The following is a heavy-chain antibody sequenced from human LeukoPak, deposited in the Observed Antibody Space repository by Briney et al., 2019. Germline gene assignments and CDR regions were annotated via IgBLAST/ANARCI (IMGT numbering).Heavy chain of an antibody. D-gene: IGHD1-14*01. J-gene: IGHJ4*02. Sequence: GRSLRLSCAASGFTFSGHWMSWVRQAPGKGLEWVANINQGGSDKYYVDSVKGRFTISRDNANNLLYLQMNSLRGEETAVYYCTRDRSRAEDDWGQGTLVTVSS. CDR1: GFTFSGHW. CDR2: INQGGSDK. V-gene: IGHV3-7*01. CDR3: TRDRSRAEDD.